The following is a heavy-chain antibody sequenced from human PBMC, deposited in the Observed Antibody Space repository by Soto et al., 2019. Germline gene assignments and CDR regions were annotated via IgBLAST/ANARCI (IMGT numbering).Heavy chain of an antibody. V-gene: IGHV3-66*01. CDR3: ARGEAVPDFMNPGYYYYYYMDV. J-gene: IGHJ6*03. Sequence: GGSLRLSCAASGFTVSSNYMSWVRQAPGKGLEWVSVIYSGGSTYYADSVKGRFTISRDNSKNTLYLQMNSLRAEDTAVYYCARGEAVPDFMNPGYYYYYYMDVWGKGTTVTVSS. CDR1: GFTVSSNY. D-gene: IGHD3-3*01. CDR2: IYSGGST.